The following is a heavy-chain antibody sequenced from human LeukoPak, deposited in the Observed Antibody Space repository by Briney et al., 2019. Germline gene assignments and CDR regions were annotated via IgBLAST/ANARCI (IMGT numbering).Heavy chain of an antibody. J-gene: IGHJ4*02. CDR1: GFTFSSYS. Sequence: GRSLRLSCAASGFTFSSYSMNWVRQAPGKGLEWVSSISSSSSYIYYADSVKGRFTISRDNARNSLYLQMNSLRAEDTAVYYCARDLMYCSGGSCYPYYFDYWGQGTLVTVSS. D-gene: IGHD2-15*01. V-gene: IGHV3-21*01. CDR2: ISSSSSYI. CDR3: ARDLMYCSGGSCYPYYFDY.